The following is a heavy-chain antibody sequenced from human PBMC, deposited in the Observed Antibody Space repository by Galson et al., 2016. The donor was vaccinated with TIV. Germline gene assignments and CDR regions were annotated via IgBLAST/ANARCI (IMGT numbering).Heavy chain of an antibody. CDR1: GLSVTENS. CDR3: ARDRRHCGNECYLRYYFGMDV. J-gene: IGHJ6*02. CDR2: IYDDGEA. V-gene: IGHV3-66*02. Sequence: SLRLSCATSGLSVTENSMTWVRQAPGQGLEWVALIYDDGEARYTDSVQGRFTISRNSSKNVVYLQMTSLRGDDTAVYFCARDRRHCGNECYLRYYFGMDVWGQGTAVTVSS. D-gene: IGHD1-1*01.